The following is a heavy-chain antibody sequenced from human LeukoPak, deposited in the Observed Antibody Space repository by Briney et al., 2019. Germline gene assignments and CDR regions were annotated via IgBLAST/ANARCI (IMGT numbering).Heavy chain of an antibody. J-gene: IGHJ4*02. V-gene: IGHV4-38-2*02. CDR1: GYSISSGYY. Sequence: PSETLSLTCTVPGYSISSGYYWGWIRQPPGKGLEWIGSIYHSGSTYYNPSLKSRVTISVDTSNNQFSLKLSSVTAADTAVYYCATTTIRLGYWGQGTLVTVSS. CDR3: ATTTIRLGY. D-gene: IGHD1-26*01. CDR2: IYHSGST.